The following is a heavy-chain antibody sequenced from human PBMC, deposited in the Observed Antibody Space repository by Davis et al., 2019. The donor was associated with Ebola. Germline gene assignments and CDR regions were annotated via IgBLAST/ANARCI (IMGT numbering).Heavy chain of an antibody. J-gene: IGHJ4*02. CDR1: GGSISSSNW. D-gene: IGHD1-26*01. CDR3: ARGGLVGAPFDC. Sequence: SETLSLTCAVSGGSISSSNWWRWVRQPPGKGLEWIGEIYHSGSTNYNPSLKSRVTISVDKSKNQFSLNLSSVTAADTAVYYCARGGLVGAPFDCWGQGTLVTVSS. CDR2: IYHSGST. V-gene: IGHV4-4*02.